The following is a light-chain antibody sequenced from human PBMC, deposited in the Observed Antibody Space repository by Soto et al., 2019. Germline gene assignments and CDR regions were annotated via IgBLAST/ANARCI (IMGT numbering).Light chain of an antibody. J-gene: IGKJ2*01. CDR2: DVS. V-gene: IGKV1-5*01. CDR3: QQYKDYVYT. Sequence: DIQMSQPPSTLSASVGDRVTITCRASQSISSWLAWYQQKPGKAPKLLISDVSTLERGVPSRFSGSGSATEFTLTISGLQPDDFATYYCQQYKDYVYTFGQGTKVDIK. CDR1: QSISSW.